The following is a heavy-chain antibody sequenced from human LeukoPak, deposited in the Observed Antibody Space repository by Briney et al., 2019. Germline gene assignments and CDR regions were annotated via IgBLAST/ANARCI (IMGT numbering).Heavy chain of an antibody. V-gene: IGHV3-48*03. CDR2: ISSSGGTI. J-gene: IGHJ4*02. Sequence: GGSLRLSCAASGFAFSTYEMNWVRQAPGRGLEWVSYISSSGGTIYYADSVKGRFTVSRDNAKNSLHLQMNSLRAEDTAVYYCARDSQVTGEFDYWGQGTLVTVSS. CDR3: ARDSQVTGEFDY. D-gene: IGHD7-27*01. CDR1: GFAFSTYE.